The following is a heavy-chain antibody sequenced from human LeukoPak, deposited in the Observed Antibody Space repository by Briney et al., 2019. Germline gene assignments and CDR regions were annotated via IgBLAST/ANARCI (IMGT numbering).Heavy chain of an antibody. D-gene: IGHD6-19*01. CDR2: IRGSGGST. CDR3: AKSSSLYTSGYHFDY. Sequence: PGGSLRLSCAAAGFTFKNFAMSWVRQAPGRGLEWVSSIRGSGGSTYSPGSVKGRFTISRDNSKNTLYLQMNSLRADDTAVYYCAKSSSLYTSGYHFDYWGQGTLVTVSS. CDR1: GFTFKNFA. J-gene: IGHJ4*02. V-gene: IGHV3-23*01.